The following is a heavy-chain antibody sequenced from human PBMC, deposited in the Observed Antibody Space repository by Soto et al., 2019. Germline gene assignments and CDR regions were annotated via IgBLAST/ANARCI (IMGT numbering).Heavy chain of an antibody. D-gene: IGHD2-15*01. CDR1: GGSISSGDYY. CDR2: IFYSGNT. V-gene: IGHV4-30-4*01. CDR3: ARASAYTATDFDY. Sequence: QVQLQESGPGLVKPSQTLSLTCTVSGGSISSGDYYWCWIRQPPGKGLEWIGSIFYSGNTHYNPALRSRLTISVDTSKNQFSLKLSSVTAADTAVYYCARASAYTATDFDYWGQGTRVTVSS. J-gene: IGHJ4*02.